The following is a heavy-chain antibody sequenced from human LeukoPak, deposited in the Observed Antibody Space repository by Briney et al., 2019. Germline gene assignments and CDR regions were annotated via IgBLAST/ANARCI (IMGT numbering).Heavy chain of an antibody. D-gene: IGHD5/OR15-5a*01. CDR3: ARRRVSGTDGGLIDY. J-gene: IGHJ4*02. CDR2: IYTSGST. CDR1: GGSISSYY. V-gene: IGHV4-4*07. Sequence: PSETLSLTCTVSGGSISSYYWSWIRQPPGKGLEWIGRIYTSGSTNYNPSLKSRVTMSVDTSKNQFSLRLTSVTAADTAIYYCARRRVSGTDGGLIDYWGQGTLVTVSS.